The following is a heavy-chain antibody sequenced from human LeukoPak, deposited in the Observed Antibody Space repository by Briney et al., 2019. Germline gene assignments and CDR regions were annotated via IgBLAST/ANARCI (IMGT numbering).Heavy chain of an antibody. CDR1: GGTFSSYA. CDR3: ARSPYSGSYNY. D-gene: IGHD1-26*01. Sequence: GASVKVSCKASGGTFSSYAIIWVRQAPGQGLEWMGGIIPIFGTANYAQKFQGRVTITTDESTSTAYMELSSLRSEDTAVYYCARSPYSGSYNYWGQGTLVTVSS. J-gene: IGHJ4*02. V-gene: IGHV1-69*05. CDR2: IIPIFGTA.